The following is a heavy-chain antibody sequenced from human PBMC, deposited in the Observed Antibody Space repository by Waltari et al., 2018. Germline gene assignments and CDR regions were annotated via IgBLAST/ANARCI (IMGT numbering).Heavy chain of an antibody. CDR3: ATYSVASLGTAAFDV. D-gene: IGHD5-12*01. CDR1: FVSITTHPHY. Sequence: QLQLQESGPGLVNPSGTLSLTCSASFVSITTHPHYWGWIRQPSGQGLEWIGTISYNGATYSSPSLRSRVTIFRDTSKNELALRLGSVTAADTAFYYCATYSVASLGTAAFDVWGQGTMGTVSS. J-gene: IGHJ3*01. V-gene: IGHV4-39*01. CDR2: ISYNGAT.